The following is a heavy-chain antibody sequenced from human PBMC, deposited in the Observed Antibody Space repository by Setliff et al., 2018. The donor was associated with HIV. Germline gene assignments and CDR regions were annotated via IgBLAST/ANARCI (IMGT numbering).Heavy chain of an antibody. V-gene: IGHV3-7*01. CDR3: ARDGGLGY. CDR1: GFTFSNRW. Sequence: GGSLRLSCVASGFTFSNRWMTWVRQAPGKGPEWVANIRQDGSEKYFVDSVRGRFTISRDNAKNSLYLQMNSLRAEDTAVYYCARDGGLGYWGQGTLVTVSS. CDR2: IRQDGSEK. J-gene: IGHJ4*02. D-gene: IGHD3-16*01.